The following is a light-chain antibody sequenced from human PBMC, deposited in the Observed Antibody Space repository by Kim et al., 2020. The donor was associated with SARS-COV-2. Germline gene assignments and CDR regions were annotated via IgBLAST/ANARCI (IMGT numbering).Light chain of an antibody. J-gene: IGKJ4*01. CDR3: QQYGSSPPLT. Sequence: SPGERATLSCRASQSVSSNYLAWYQQKPGQAPRLLIYGASSRATGIPDRFSGSGSGTDFTLTISRLEPEDFAVYYCQQYGSSPPLTFGGGTKVEI. CDR1: QSVSSNY. CDR2: GAS. V-gene: IGKV3-20*01.